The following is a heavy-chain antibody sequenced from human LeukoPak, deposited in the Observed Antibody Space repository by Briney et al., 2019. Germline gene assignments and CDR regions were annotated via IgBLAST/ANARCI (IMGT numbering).Heavy chain of an antibody. J-gene: IGHJ5*02. CDR2: INHSGRT. V-gene: IGHV4-34*01. CDR3: ARHVRGEWFGELLVNWFDP. Sequence: PSETLSLTCAVYGGSFSGYYWTWIRQSPGKGLEWIGEINHSGRTNYNPSLKGRVTISVDTSKNQFSLKLSSVTAADTAVYYCARHVRGEWFGELLVNWFDPWGQGTLVTVSS. D-gene: IGHD3-10*01. CDR1: GGSFSGYY.